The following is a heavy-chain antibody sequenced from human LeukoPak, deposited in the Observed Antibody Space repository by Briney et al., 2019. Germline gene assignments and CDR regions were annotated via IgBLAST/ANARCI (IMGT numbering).Heavy chain of an antibody. Sequence: ASVKVSCKASGYTFTSYDINWVRQATGQGLEWMGWMNPNSGNTGYAQKFQGRVTMTRNTSISTAYMELSSLRSEDTAVYYCARHYCSGGSCYRLALDYWGQGTLVTVSS. D-gene: IGHD2-15*01. CDR1: GYTFTSYD. CDR2: MNPNSGNT. V-gene: IGHV1-8*01. J-gene: IGHJ4*02. CDR3: ARHYCSGGSCYRLALDY.